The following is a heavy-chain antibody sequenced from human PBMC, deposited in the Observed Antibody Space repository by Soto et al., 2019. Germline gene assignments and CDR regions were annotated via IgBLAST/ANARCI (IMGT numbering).Heavy chain of an antibody. CDR2: IYPGDSDT. J-gene: IGHJ4*02. D-gene: IGHD2-21*01. V-gene: IGHV5-51*01. Sequence: PGESLKISCKASGYSFTSYWIAWVRQMPGKGLEWMGIIYPGDSDTRYSPSFQGQVTISVDKSISTTYLQWSSLKASDTAIYYCATWRSGHWFDYWGQGTLVTVSS. CDR3: ATWRSGHWFDY. CDR1: GYSFTSYW.